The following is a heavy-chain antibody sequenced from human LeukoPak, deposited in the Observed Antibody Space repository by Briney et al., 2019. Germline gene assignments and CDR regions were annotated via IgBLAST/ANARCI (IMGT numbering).Heavy chain of an antibody. V-gene: IGHV3-15*01. J-gene: IGHJ4*02. CDR3: ATVQFALTLGFDY. Sequence: GGSLRLSCAASGFTFSDARMSWVRQAPGKGLEWVGRIRSKTGTRTTDYAVHVKGRFTISNDDSKNKLYLQMNSLKTEDTAVYSRATVQFALTLGFDYWGQGTLVTVSS. CDR2: IRSKTGTRTT. CDR1: GFTFSDAR. D-gene: IGHD3-10*01.